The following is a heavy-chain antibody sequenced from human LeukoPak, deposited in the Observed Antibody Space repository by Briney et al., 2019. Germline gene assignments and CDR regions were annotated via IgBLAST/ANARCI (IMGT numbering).Heavy chain of an antibody. CDR3: ARDEGYCSGGNCYSYFDS. CDR2: ISYDGSNK. J-gene: IGHJ4*02. Sequence: PGKSLRLSCAASGFTFSGYPIHWVRQAPGKGLEWVAVISYDGSNKYYADSVKGRFTISRDNSKNTLYLQMNSLRAEDTAVYYCARDEGYCSGGNCYSYFDSWGQGTLVTISS. D-gene: IGHD2-15*01. CDR1: GFTFSGYP. V-gene: IGHV3-30-3*01.